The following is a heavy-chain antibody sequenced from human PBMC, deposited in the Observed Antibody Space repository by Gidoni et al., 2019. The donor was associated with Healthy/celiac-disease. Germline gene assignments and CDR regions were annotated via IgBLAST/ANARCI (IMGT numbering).Heavy chain of an antibody. J-gene: IGHJ4*02. D-gene: IGHD6-13*01. CDR1: GFTFSSYS. CDR2: ISSSSSYI. V-gene: IGHV3-21*01. Sequence: EVPLVESGGGLVKPGGSLRLSCAAPGFTFSSYSMTWVRQDPGKGLEWVSSISSSSSYIYYADSVKGRFTISRDNEKNSLYLQMNSLRAEDTAVYYCARDWSSSWYDWGQGTLVTVSS. CDR3: ARDWSSSWYD.